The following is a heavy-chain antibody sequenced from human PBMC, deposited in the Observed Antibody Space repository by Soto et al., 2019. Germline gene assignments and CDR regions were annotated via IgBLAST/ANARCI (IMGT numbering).Heavy chain of an antibody. Sequence: EVQVLESGGGLVQPGGSLRLSCAATGFTFSDFAMSWVRQAPGKGLEWVSRIYGGGNGPHYADSVEGRVTISRDNSKNTLYLQMNSLRAEDTAVYHCAKMEGMDPWAYSFDYWGQGTLVTVSS. D-gene: IGHD2-2*03. J-gene: IGHJ4*02. CDR2: IYGGGNGP. V-gene: IGHV3-23*01. CDR3: AKMEGMDPWAYSFDY. CDR1: GFTFSDFA.